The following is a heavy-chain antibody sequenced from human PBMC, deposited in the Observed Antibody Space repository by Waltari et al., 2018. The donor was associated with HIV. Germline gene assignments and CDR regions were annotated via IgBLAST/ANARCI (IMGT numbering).Heavy chain of an antibody. CDR3: ASTVRPNYYKYYGMDV. V-gene: IGHV3-11*04. D-gene: IGHD3-10*01. CDR2: ISSSGDTI. Sequence: QLQLVQSGGGLVKPGGSLRLSCAASGFTLRDFLMSWIRQAPGKGLKWVSHISSSGDTIYYADSVKGRFTISRDNAENSLYLQMNSLRDEDTALYYCASTVRPNYYKYYGMDVWGQGTTVTVSS. CDR1: GFTLRDFL. J-gene: IGHJ6*02.